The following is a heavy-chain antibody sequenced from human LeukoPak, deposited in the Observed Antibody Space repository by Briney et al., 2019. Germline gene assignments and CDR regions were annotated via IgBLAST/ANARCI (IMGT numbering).Heavy chain of an antibody. CDR2: IDEDGKTI. CDR1: GFTFNSYW. V-gene: IGHV3-74*01. D-gene: IGHD3-3*01. J-gene: IGHJ5*02. Sequence: GGSPRLSCAASGFTFNSYWMHWVRQAPGKGLGWVSRIDEDGKTIDYADSVKGRFTISRDNAKDTLYLQMSSLRDEDTAVYYCVSDLCGGDDQWGRGTLVTVSS. CDR3: VSDLCGGDDQ.